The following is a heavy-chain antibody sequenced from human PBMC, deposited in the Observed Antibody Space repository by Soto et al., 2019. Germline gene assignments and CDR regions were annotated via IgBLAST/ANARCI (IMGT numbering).Heavy chain of an antibody. J-gene: IGHJ6*02. CDR3: ARGFYFYYYGMDV. V-gene: IGHV3-11*01. CDR1: RFTFSDYY. Sequence: QVQLVESGGGLVTPGGSLRLSCAASRFTFSDYYMSWIRQAPGKGLEWVSYISGSGGSVYYADSVKGRFSISRDNPKNSLFLQMSNRRDEDTAVYYCARGFYFYYYGMDVWGQGTTVTVSS. CDR2: ISGSGGSV.